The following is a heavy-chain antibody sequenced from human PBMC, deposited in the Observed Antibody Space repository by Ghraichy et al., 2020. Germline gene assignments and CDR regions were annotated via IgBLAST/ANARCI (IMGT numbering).Heavy chain of an antibody. CDR2: INTNTGIP. V-gene: IGHV7-4-1*02. D-gene: IGHD3-16*01. CDR3: VLPPGDFSPV. Sequence: ASVKVSCKTSGYSFSSYSMNWVRQAPGQGLEWMGWINTNTGIPTYAQGFTGRFVFSLDTSVTTANLQINNLKAEDTAVYYCVLPPGDFSPVWGQGTLVTVSS. CDR1: GYSFSSYS. J-gene: IGHJ4*02.